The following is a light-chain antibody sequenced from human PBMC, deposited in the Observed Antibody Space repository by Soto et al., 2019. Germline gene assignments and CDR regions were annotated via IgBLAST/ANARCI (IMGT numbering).Light chain of an antibody. J-gene: IGLJ2*01. Sequence: QSVLTQPASVSGSPGQSITISCTGTSSDVGGFNYVSWYQQHPGKAPKLMIYYVSNRPSGVSNRFSGSKSGNTASLTISGLQAEDEADYYCSSYTTSGSLVFGGGTKLTVL. V-gene: IGLV2-14*01. CDR1: SSDVGGFNY. CDR3: SSYTTSGSLV. CDR2: YVS.